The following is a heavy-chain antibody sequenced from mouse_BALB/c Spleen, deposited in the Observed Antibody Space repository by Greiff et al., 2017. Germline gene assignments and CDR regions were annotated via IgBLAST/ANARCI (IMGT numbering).Heavy chain of an antibody. CDR3: ARGSYYGNYLGWYFDV. CDR1: GYTFTDYA. V-gene: IGHV1-67*01. D-gene: IGHD2-10*01. Sequence: QVHVKQSGPEVVRPGVSVKISCKGSGYTFTDYAMHWVKQSHAKSLEWIGVISTYNGNTNYNQKFKGKATMTVDKSSSTAYMELARLTSEDSAIYYCARGSYYGNYLGWYFDVWGAGTTVTVSS. CDR2: ISTYNGNT. J-gene: IGHJ1*01.